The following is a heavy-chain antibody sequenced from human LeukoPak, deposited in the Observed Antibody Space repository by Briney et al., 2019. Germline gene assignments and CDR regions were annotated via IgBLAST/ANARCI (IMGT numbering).Heavy chain of an antibody. CDR1: GFTFDDYA. Sequence: GGSLRLSCAASGFTFDDYAMHWVRQAPGKGLEWVSGISWNSNDIGYADSVKGRFTISRDNAKNSLYLQMNSLRAEDTALYYCAKDHSISSPSPFDYWGQGTLVTVSS. CDR3: AKDHSISSPSPFDY. D-gene: IGHD2/OR15-2a*01. CDR2: ISWNSNDI. V-gene: IGHV3-9*01. J-gene: IGHJ4*02.